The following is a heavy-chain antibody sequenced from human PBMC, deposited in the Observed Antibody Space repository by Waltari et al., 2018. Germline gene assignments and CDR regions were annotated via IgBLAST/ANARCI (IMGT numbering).Heavy chain of an antibody. Sequence: QVQLQESGPGLVKPSQTLSLTCTVSGGSISSGGYYWSWIRQHPGKGLEWIGYIYYSGSTYYNPSLKSRVTISVDTSKNQFSLKLSSVTAADTAVYYCARDVPESGPYNWFDPWGQGTLVTVSS. CDR3: ARDVPESGPYNWFDP. D-gene: IGHD3-3*01. CDR2: IYYSGST. J-gene: IGHJ5*02. V-gene: IGHV4-31*03. CDR1: GGSISSGGYY.